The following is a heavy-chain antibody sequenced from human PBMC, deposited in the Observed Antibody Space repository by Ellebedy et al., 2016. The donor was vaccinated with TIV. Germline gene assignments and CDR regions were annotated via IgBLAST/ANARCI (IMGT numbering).Heavy chain of an antibody. CDR3: ARDPRLWFGEFRAFDI. J-gene: IGHJ3*02. V-gene: IGHV3-66*01. CDR1: GFTVSSNY. D-gene: IGHD3-10*01. CDR2: MYSGGTT. Sequence: GGSLRLSCAASGFTVSSNYMNWVRQAPGKGLEWVSVMYSGGTTHYVDSVKGRFTISRDHSKNTLYLQMNSLRAEDTAVYYCARDPRLWFGEFRAFDIWGQGNGHRLF.